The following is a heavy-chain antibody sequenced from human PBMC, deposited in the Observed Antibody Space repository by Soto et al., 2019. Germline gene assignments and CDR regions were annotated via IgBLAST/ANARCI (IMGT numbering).Heavy chain of an antibody. CDR3: ARQLAAAGNYYYYGMDV. CDR2: IYPGDSDT. Sequence: ESLKISCKGSGYSFTSYWIRWVRQMPGKGLEWMGIIYPGDSDTRYSPSFQGQVTISADKSISTAYLQWSSLKASDTAMYYCARQLAAAGNYYYYGMDVWGQGTTVTVS. CDR1: GYSFTSYW. D-gene: IGHD6-13*01. J-gene: IGHJ6*02. V-gene: IGHV5-51*01.